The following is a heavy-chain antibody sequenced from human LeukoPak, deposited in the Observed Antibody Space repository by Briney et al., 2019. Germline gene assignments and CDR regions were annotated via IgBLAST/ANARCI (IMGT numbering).Heavy chain of an antibody. D-gene: IGHD6-19*01. CDR2: ITHRGST. J-gene: IGHJ4*02. Sequence: SETLSLTCALYGGSFSGYYWYWIRQPPGKGLEYIGEITHRGSTNYNSSLKSRVTISVDTSKNQFSLKLNSVTAANTAVYYCARGLSVAGLPDSWGQGALVTVSS. CDR1: GGSFSGYY. CDR3: ARGLSVAGLPDS. V-gene: IGHV4-34*01.